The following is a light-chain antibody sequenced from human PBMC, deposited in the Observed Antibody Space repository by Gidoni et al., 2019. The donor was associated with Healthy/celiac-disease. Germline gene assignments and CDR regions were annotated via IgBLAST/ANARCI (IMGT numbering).Light chain of an antibody. CDR2: CAS. CDR3: QQYNNWPLT. J-gene: IGKJ4*01. CDR1: QSVSSN. V-gene: IGKV3-15*01. Sequence: EIVMTQSPATLSVSPRERATLSCRASQSVSSNLAWYQQKPGQAPRLLIYCASTRATGIPARFSGRGSGTEFTLTISSLQSEDFAVYYCQQYNNWPLTFGGGTKVEIK.